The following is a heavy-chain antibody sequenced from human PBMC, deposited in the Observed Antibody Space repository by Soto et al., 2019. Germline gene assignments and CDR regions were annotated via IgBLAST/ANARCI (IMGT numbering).Heavy chain of an antibody. CDR3: AREPLRPSSGYDASRYYGMDV. J-gene: IGHJ6*02. CDR1: GGSISGSNW. CDR2: IYHSGTT. Sequence: QVQLQESGPGLVKPSGTLSLTCAVSGGSISGSNWWSWVRQPPGKGLEWIGEIYHSGTTNYSPSLRSRVTISVDKSKNQFSLKLSSVTAADTAVYYCAREPLRPSSGYDASRYYGMDVWGQGTTVTVSS. D-gene: IGHD3-22*01. V-gene: IGHV4-4*02.